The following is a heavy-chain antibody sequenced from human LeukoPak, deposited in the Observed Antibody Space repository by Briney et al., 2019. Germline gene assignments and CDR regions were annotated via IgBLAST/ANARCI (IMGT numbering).Heavy chain of an antibody. CDR3: ARAVVGHFDY. D-gene: IGHD1-26*01. CDR2: INHSGST. CDR1: GGSFSGYY. J-gene: IGHJ4*01. V-gene: IGHV4-34*01. Sequence: PSETLSLTCAVYGGSFSGYYWSWIRQPPGKGLEWIGEINHSGSTNYNPSLKSRVTISVDTSKNQLSLKLSSVTAADTAVYYCARAVVGHFDYWGHGTLGTVSS.